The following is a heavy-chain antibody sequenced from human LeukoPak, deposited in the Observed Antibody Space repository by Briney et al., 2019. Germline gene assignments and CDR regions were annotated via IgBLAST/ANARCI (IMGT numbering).Heavy chain of an antibody. CDR2: INPNSGGT. V-gene: IGHV1-2*02. CDR1: GYTFTGYY. Sequence: ASVKVSCKASGYTFTGYYMHWVRQAPGQGLEWTGWINPNSGGTNYAQKFQGRVTMTRDTSISTAYMELSRLRSDDTAVYYCARDQSRDGYNSFDYWGQGTLVTVSS. J-gene: IGHJ4*02. D-gene: IGHD5-24*01. CDR3: ARDQSRDGYNSFDY.